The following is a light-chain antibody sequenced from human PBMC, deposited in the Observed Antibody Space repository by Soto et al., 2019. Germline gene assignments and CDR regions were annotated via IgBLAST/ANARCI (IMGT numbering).Light chain of an antibody. Sequence: QSALTQPASVSGSPGQSITISCTGTSSDVGGYNYVSWYQQHPGKAPKLMIYEVSNRPSGVSNRFSGSKSGNTSSLTISGLQAEDAADYYCSSDTISSSHGVFGGGTKRTVL. V-gene: IGLV2-14*01. CDR3: SSDTISSSHGV. CDR2: EVS. CDR1: SSDVGGYNY. J-gene: IGLJ2*01.